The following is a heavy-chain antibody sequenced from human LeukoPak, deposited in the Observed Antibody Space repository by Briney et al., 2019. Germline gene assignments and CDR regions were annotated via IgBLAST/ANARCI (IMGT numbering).Heavy chain of an antibody. Sequence: GGSLRLSCAASAFTFSSYGMHWVRQAPGKGLEWVSAISGSGGSTYYADSVKGRFTISRDNSKNTLYLQMNSLRAEDTAVYYCAKDLEKFYYDSSGYPDYWGQGTLVTVSS. V-gene: IGHV3-23*01. J-gene: IGHJ4*02. D-gene: IGHD3-22*01. CDR1: AFTFSSYG. CDR3: AKDLEKFYYDSSGYPDY. CDR2: ISGSGGST.